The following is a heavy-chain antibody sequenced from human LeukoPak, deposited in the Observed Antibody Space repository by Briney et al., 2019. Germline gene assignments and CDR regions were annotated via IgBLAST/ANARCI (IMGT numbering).Heavy chain of an antibody. D-gene: IGHD3-22*01. CDR3: ARSTNYYDSSAYPHY. CDR1: GFTFSAYA. CDR2: ISSSSSTI. J-gene: IGHJ4*02. Sequence: PGGSLRLSRAASGFTFSAYAMSWVRQAPGKGLEWVSYISSSSSTIYYADSVKGRFTISRDNAKNSLYLQMNSLRAEDTAVYYCARSTNYYDSSAYPHYWGQSTVVTLSS. V-gene: IGHV3-48*01.